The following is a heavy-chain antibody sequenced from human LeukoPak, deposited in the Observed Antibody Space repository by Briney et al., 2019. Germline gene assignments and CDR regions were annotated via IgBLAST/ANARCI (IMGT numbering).Heavy chain of an antibody. CDR1: GFTFSSYA. D-gene: IGHD5-18*01. Sequence: GGSLRLSCAASGFTFSSYAMHWVRQAPGKGLEWVAVISYDGSNKYYADSVKGRFTISRDNSKNTLYLQMNSLRAEDTAVYYCARGYSYGPGDVFDIWGQGTMVTVSS. J-gene: IGHJ3*02. V-gene: IGHV3-30*04. CDR2: ISYDGSNK. CDR3: ARGYSYGPGDVFDI.